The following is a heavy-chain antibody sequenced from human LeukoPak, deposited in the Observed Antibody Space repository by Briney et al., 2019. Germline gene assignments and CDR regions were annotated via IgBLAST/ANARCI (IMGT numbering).Heavy chain of an antibody. V-gene: IGHV3-23*01. D-gene: IGHD3-10*01. CDR3: ARGHTYYYGSGSSDAFDI. J-gene: IGHJ3*02. CDR1: GFTFSSYA. CDR2: ISGSGGST. Sequence: GGSLRLSCAASGFTFSSYAMSWVRQAPGKGLEWVSAISGSGGSTYYADSVKGRFTISRDNSKNTLYLQMNSLRAEDTAVYYCARGHTYYYGSGSSDAFDIWGQGTMVTVSS.